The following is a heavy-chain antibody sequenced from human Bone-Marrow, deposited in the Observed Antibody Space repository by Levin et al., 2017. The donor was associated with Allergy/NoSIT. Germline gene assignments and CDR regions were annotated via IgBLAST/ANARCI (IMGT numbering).Heavy chain of an antibody. J-gene: IGHJ3*02. V-gene: IGHV3-21*01. Sequence: PGGSLRLSCAASGFTFSSYSMNWVRQAPGKGLEWVSSISSSSSYIYYADSVKGRFTISRDNAKNSLYLQMNSLRAEDTAVYYCARVGRYCSGGSCYSTLPHRDAFDIWGQGTMVTVSS. CDR3: ARVGRYCSGGSCYSTLPHRDAFDI. CDR2: ISSSSSYI. CDR1: GFTFSSYS. D-gene: IGHD2-15*01.